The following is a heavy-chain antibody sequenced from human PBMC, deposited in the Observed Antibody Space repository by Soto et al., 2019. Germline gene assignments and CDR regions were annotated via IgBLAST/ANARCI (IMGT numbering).Heavy chain of an antibody. CDR2: IIPIVGLL. CDR3: AREGQGSGSSDF. J-gene: IGHJ4*02. CDR1: GGTFSSYA. D-gene: IGHD3-10*01. Sequence: VLLVQSGAEVKKPGSSVMVSCKFSGGTFSSYAINWVRQAPGQGLEWLGRIIPIVGLLNYAQMCQDTITITANKTTTTAYMEMTRLTFDDSATYYCAREGQGSGSSDFWGQGTLVTASS. V-gene: IGHV1-69*04.